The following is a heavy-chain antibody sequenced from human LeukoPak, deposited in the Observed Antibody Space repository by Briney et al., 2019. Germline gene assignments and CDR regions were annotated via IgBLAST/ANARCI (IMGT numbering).Heavy chain of an antibody. Sequence: SETLSLTCAVSGGSISSGGYSWSWIRQPPEKGLEWIGYIYHSGSTYYNPSLKSRVTISVDRSKNQFSLKLSSVTAADTAVYYCARDDYGRLDYWGQGTLVTVSS. CDR1: GGSISSGGYS. CDR2: IYHSGST. CDR3: ARDDYGRLDY. V-gene: IGHV4-30-2*01. J-gene: IGHJ4*02. D-gene: IGHD4-17*01.